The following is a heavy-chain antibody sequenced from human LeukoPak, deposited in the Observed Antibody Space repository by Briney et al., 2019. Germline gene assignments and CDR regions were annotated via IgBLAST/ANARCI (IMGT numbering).Heavy chain of an antibody. J-gene: IGHJ5*02. CDR3: ARGGRGVIGNYNWFDP. CDR2: INPNSGGT. CDR1: VYTFTGYY. Sequence: ASVKVSCKASVYTFTGYYMHWVRQAPGQGLEWMGWINPNSGGTNYAQKFQGRVTMTRDTSISTAYMELSRLRSDDTAVYYCARGGRGVIGNYNWFDPWGQGTLVTVSS. V-gene: IGHV1-2*02. D-gene: IGHD3-16*02.